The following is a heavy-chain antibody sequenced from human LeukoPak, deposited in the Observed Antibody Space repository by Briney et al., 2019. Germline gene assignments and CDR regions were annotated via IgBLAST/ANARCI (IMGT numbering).Heavy chain of an antibody. CDR3: ANGPRVNWNVNLDY. D-gene: IGHD1-1*01. Sequence: GGSLRLSCAASGFIFSSYGMHWVRQAPGKGLEWVACIRYDGSNDYYADSVKGRFTISRDNSKNTLYLQMNSLRAEDTAVYYCANGPRVNWNVNLDYWGQGTLVTVSS. V-gene: IGHV3-30*02. CDR2: IRYDGSND. J-gene: IGHJ4*02. CDR1: GFIFSSYG.